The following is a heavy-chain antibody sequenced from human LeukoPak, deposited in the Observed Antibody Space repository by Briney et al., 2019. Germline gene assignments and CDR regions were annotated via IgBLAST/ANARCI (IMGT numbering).Heavy chain of an antibody. CDR1: GVSISSGSYY. D-gene: IGHD2-8*02. CDR3: ASVTGGSFDY. V-gene: IGHV4-61*02. J-gene: IGHJ4*02. CDR2: IYTSGST. Sequence: SQTLSLTCTVSGVSISSGSYYWSWIRQPAGKGLEWIGRIYTSGSTNYNPSLKSRVTMSVDTSKNQFSLKLSSVTAADTAVYYCASVTGGSFDYWGQGTLVTVSS.